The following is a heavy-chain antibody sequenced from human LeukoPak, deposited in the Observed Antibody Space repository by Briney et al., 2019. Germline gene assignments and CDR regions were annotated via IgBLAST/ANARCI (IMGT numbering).Heavy chain of an antibody. CDR1: GFTFDDYA. CDR3: AKGGYYDILTGYYYFDY. Sequence: GGSLRLSCAASGFTFDDYAMHWVRQAPGKGLEWVSGISWNSGSIGYADSVKGRFTISRDNAKNSLYLQMNSLRAEDTALYYCAKGGYYDILTGYYYFDYWGQGTLVTVSS. J-gene: IGHJ4*02. D-gene: IGHD3-9*01. V-gene: IGHV3-9*01. CDR2: ISWNSGSI.